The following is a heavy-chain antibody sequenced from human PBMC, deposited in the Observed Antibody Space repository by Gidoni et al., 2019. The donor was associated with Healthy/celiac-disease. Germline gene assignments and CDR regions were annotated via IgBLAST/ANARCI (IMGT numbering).Heavy chain of an antibody. D-gene: IGHD5-18*01. Sequence: EVQLVESGGGLVQPGRSLRLSCAASGFTFDDYAMHWVRQAPGKGLEWVSGISWNSGSIGYADSVKGRFTISRDNAKNSLYLQMNSLRAEDTALYYCVKARGYSYGQAFDYWGQGTLVTVSS. J-gene: IGHJ4*02. V-gene: IGHV3-9*01. CDR1: GFTFDDYA. CDR2: ISWNSGSI. CDR3: VKARGYSYGQAFDY.